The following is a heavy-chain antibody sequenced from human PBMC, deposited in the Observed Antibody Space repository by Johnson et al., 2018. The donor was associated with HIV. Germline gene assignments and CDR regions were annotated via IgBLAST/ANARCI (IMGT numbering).Heavy chain of an antibody. J-gene: IGHJ3*02. V-gene: IGHV3-13*01. Sequence: DVQVVESGGGLVQPGGSLTLSCAASGFTFSSYDMHWVRQATGKGLEWVSAIGTAGDTYYPGSVKGRFTISRENAKNSLYLQMNSLRAEDTALYYCVRVSRYCSGGSCLDAFDIWGQGTMVTVSS. CDR3: VRVSRYCSGGSCLDAFDI. CDR2: IGTAGDT. CDR1: GFTFSSYD. D-gene: IGHD2-15*01.